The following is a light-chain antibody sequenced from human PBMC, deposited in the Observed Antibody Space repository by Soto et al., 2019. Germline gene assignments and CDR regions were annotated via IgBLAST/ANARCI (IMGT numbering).Light chain of an antibody. J-gene: IGLJ1*01. Sequence: SALTQPASVSGSPGQSITISCTGTSSDVGGYNYVSWYQQHPGKAPKLMIYEVSNRPSGVSNRFSGSKSGNTASLTISGLQAEDEADYYCSSYTSSSTLYYVFGTGTKVIGL. CDR2: EVS. CDR1: SSDVGGYNY. V-gene: IGLV2-14*01. CDR3: SSYTSSSTLYYV.